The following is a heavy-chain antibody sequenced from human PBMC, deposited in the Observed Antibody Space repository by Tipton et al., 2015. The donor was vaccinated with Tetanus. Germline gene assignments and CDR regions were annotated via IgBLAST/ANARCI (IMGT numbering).Heavy chain of an antibody. Sequence: AGLVKPSETLSLTCGVSGGSFSGNYWSWIRQPPGKGLEWIGEINHRGGTMYNPSLKSRVTISGETSKNQFSLNLTSVTAADTAVYYCASLPKLWLAPRGAPWGQGTLVTVSS. CDR2: INHRGGT. D-gene: IGHD6-19*01. V-gene: IGHV4-34*01. CDR1: GGSFSGNY. CDR3: ASLPKLWLAPRGAP. J-gene: IGHJ5*02.